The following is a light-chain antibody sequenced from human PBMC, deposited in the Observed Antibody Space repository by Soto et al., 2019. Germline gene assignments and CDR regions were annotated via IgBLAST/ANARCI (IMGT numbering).Light chain of an antibody. CDR3: QQYGDLPPT. J-gene: IGKJ1*01. CDR1: QSVSSN. CDR2: GAT. V-gene: IGKV3-20*01. Sequence: EIVLTQSPGTLSLSPGERATLSCRASQSVSSNLAWYQQKPGQAPRLLIYGATSRAAGIPDRFSGSGSGTDFTLTSSRLEPEDFVVYHCQQYGDLPPTFGQGTKVDIK.